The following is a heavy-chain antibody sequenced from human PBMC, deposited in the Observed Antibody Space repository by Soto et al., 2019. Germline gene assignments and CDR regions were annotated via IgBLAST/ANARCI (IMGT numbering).Heavy chain of an antibody. Sequence: SETLSLTCTVSGGSVSSGSYYWSWIRQPPGKGLEWIGYIYYSGSTNYNPSLKSRVTISVDTSKNQFSLKLSSVTAADTAVYYCARDKHDSSGYYFDPWGQGTLVTVS. J-gene: IGHJ5*02. CDR1: GGSVSSGSYY. CDR3: ARDKHDSSGYYFDP. V-gene: IGHV4-61*01. D-gene: IGHD3-22*01. CDR2: IYYSGST.